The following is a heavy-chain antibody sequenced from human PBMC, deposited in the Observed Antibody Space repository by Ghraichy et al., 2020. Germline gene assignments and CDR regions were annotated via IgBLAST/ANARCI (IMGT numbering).Heavy chain of an antibody. CDR3: ARHIDHGGNSLYYGMDV. CDR1: GGSMSPYY. Sequence: ETLSLTCIVSGGSMSPYYWSWIRQPPGKGLEWIGYIFHSGSANYNPSLRSRVTISVDTSQNQFSLTVNSVTAADTAVYYCARHIDHGGNSLYYGMDVWGQGTTVIVSS. D-gene: IGHD4-23*01. V-gene: IGHV4-59*08. CDR2: IFHSGSA. J-gene: IGHJ6*02.